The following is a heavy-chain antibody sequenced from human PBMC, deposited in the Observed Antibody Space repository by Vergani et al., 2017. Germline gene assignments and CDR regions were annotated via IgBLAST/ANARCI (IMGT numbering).Heavy chain of an antibody. CDR3: AIGFVVVPAAMNYYYGMDV. J-gene: IGHJ6*02. CDR1: GYTFTGYY. D-gene: IGHD2-2*01. Sequence: QVQLVQSGAEVKKPGASVKVSCKASGYTFTGYYMHWVRQPPGQGLEWMGWIKPNSGGTNYAKKFQGRVTMTRYTSISTAYMELSRLRSDDTAVYYCAIGFVVVPAAMNYYYGMDVWGQGTTVTVSS. V-gene: IGHV1-2*02. CDR2: IKPNSGGT.